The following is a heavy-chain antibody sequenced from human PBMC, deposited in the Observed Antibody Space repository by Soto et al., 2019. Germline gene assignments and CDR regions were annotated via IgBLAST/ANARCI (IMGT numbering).Heavy chain of an antibody. Sequence: SETLSLTCTVSGGSISNYYWSWIRQPPGKGLEWIGYIYYSGSTNYNPSLKSRVTISVDTSKNQFSLKLSSVTAADTAVYYCARDHSSHPPPYYFDYWGQGTLVTVSS. CDR1: GGSISNYY. V-gene: IGHV4-59*01. CDR3: ARDHSSHPPPYYFDY. J-gene: IGHJ4*02. D-gene: IGHD6-13*01. CDR2: IYYSGST.